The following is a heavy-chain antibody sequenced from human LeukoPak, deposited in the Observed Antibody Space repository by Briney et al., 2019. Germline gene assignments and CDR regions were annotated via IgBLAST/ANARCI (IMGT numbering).Heavy chain of an antibody. CDR2: IYYTGST. J-gene: IGHJ4*02. V-gene: IGHV4-59*08. D-gene: IGHD5-12*01. Sequence: PSETLSLTCTVSGGSISGYYWSWIRQPPGKGLEWIGYIYYTGSTNYNPSLKSRVTISVDTSKNQVSLKLSSGTAPDTAVYCARRSGYDLVFAYWGQGTLVTVSS. CDR1: GGSISGYY. CDR3: ARRSGYDLVFAY.